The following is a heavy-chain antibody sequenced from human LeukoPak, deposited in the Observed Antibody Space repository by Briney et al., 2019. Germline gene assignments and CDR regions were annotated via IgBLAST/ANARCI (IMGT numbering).Heavy chain of an antibody. D-gene: IGHD3-16*01. V-gene: IGHV3-7*01. CDR2: MKEDGSDE. J-gene: IGHJ1*01. Sequence: GGSLRLPCSAFEFSFSLSTMSWVRQASGKGLERVAKMKEDGSDENYVDSVKGRFTISRDNSKNSLYLQMNSLRPEDTAVYFCVVGGAGGGYFPNWGQGSLVIVSA. CDR1: EFSFSLST. CDR3: VVGGAGGGYFPN.